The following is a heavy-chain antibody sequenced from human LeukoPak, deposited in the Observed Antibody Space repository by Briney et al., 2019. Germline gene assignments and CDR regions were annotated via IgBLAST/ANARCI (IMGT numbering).Heavy chain of an antibody. J-gene: IGHJ4*02. D-gene: IGHD5-18*01. V-gene: IGHV3-43*01. CDR3: VKGRRRGYAYGTLES. Sequence: GGSLRLSCAASGFTFDYYTMYWVRHGPEKGLEWVSLISMDGANTYYADSVKGRFTISRDNNKNSLYLQMNGLRTDDTGLYYGVKGRRRGYAYGTLESWGQGTLVTVSS. CDR1: GFTFDYYT. CDR2: ISMDGANT.